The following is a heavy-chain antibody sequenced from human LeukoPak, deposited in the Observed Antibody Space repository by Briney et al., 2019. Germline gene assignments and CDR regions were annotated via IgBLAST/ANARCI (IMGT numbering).Heavy chain of an antibody. V-gene: IGHV3-23*01. Sequence: GGSLRLSCAASGFTVSSNYMSWVRQAPGKGLEWVSAVSGTGGSTYYADSVKGRFTISRDNSKNTLYLQMNSLRAEDTAVYYCARDITYWGQGTVVTVSS. D-gene: IGHD3-10*01. CDR1: GFTVSSNY. J-gene: IGHJ4*02. CDR3: ARDITY. CDR2: VSGTGGST.